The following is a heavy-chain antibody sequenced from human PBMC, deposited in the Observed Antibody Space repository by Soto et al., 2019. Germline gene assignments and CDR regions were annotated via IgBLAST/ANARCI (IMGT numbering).Heavy chain of an antibody. D-gene: IGHD2-2*01. CDR2: ISSSSSYT. Sequence: GGSLRLSCAASGFTFSDYYMSWIRQAPGKGLEWVSYISSSSSYTNYADSVKGRFTISRDNAKNSLYLQMNSLRAEDTAVYYCASAPQYQLLYYYYGMDVWGQGTTVTVSS. CDR1: GFTFSDYY. J-gene: IGHJ6*02. CDR3: ASAPQYQLLYYYYGMDV. V-gene: IGHV3-11*06.